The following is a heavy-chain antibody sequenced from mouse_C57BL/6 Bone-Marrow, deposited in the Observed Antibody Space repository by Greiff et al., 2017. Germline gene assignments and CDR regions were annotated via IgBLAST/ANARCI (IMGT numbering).Heavy chain of an antibody. Sequence: VHLVESGPELVKPGASVKLSCKASGYTFTSYDINWVKQRPGQGLEWIGWIYPRDGSTKYNEKFKGKATLTVDTSSSTVYMELHSLTSEDSAVYFCARGHYGRVFAYWGQGTLVTVSA. CDR1: GYTFTSYD. D-gene: IGHD1-1*01. V-gene: IGHV1-85*01. J-gene: IGHJ3*01. CDR2: IYPRDGST. CDR3: ARGHYGRVFAY.